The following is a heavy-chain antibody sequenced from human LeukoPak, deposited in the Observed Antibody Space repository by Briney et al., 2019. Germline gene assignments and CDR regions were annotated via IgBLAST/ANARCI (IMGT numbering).Heavy chain of an antibody. J-gene: IGHJ3*02. CDR1: GFTFSSYA. V-gene: IGHV3-23*01. D-gene: IGHD6-19*01. CDR3: AKGYRQWLPHHDAFDI. CDR2: ISGSGGST. Sequence: GGSLRLSCAASGFTFSSYAMSWVRQAPGKGLEWVSAISGSGGSTYYADSVKGRFTISRDNSKNTLYLQVNSLRAEDTAVYYCAKGYRQWLPHHDAFDIWGQGTMVTVSS.